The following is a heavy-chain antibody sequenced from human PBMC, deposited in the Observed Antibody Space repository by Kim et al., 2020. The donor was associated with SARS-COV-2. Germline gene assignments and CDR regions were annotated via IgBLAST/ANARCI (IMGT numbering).Heavy chain of an antibody. CDR1: GYTFTSYG. V-gene: IGHV1-18*01. J-gene: IGHJ6*04. D-gene: IGHD4-17*01. Sequence: ASVNVSCKASGYTFTSYGISWVRQAPGQGLEWMGWSSAYNGNTNYAQKLQGKVTMTTDTSTSTDYMELRSLRSEDTAVYYCARDGATTVTHGDYYYGMDVWGEGTTVTVSS. CDR3: ARDGATTVTHGDYYYGMDV. CDR2: SSAYNGNT.